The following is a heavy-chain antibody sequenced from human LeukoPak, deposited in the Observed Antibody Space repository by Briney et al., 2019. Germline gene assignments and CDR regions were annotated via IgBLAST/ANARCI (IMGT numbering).Heavy chain of an antibody. J-gene: IGHJ3*02. CDR1: GFTFSSYG. Sequence: GGSLRLSCAASGFTFSSYGMSWVRQAPGKGLEWVSVIYSGGSTYYADSVKGRFTISRDNSKNTLYLQMNSLRAEDTAVYYCARLEYYHDSSGSLAFDIWGQGTMVTVSS. CDR2: IYSGGST. CDR3: ARLEYYHDSSGSLAFDI. D-gene: IGHD3-22*01. V-gene: IGHV3-53*01.